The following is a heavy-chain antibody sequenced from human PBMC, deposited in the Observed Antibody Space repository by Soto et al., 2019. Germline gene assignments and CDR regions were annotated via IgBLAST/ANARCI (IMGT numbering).Heavy chain of an antibody. J-gene: IGHJ4*02. CDR2: ISWNSGSI. Sequence: GGSLRLSCAASGFTFDDYAMHWVRQAPGKGLEWVSGISWNSGSIGYADSVKGRFTISRDNAKNSLYLQMNSLRAEDTALYYCAKDSSTRNSAQFDYWGQGTLVTVSS. CDR1: GFTFDDYA. D-gene: IGHD6-13*01. V-gene: IGHV3-9*01. CDR3: AKDSSTRNSAQFDY.